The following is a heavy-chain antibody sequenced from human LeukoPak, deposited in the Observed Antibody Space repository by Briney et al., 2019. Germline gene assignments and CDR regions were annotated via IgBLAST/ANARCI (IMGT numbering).Heavy chain of an antibody. V-gene: IGHV3-23*01. Sequence: TGGSLRLSCAASGFTFISYAMSWVRQAPGKGLEWVSGISGGGESTYYADSVKGRFTISRDNSKNTLYLQMNSLRAEDTALYYCAKYYYDTSGSWFDPWGQGTLVTVSS. CDR3: AKYYYDTSGSWFDP. CDR2: ISGGGEST. J-gene: IGHJ5*02. CDR1: GFTFISYA. D-gene: IGHD3-22*01.